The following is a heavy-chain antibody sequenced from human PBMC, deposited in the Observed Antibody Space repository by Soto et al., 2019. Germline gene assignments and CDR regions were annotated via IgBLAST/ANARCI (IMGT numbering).Heavy chain of an antibody. J-gene: IGHJ4*02. CDR1: GGSFSGYY. V-gene: IGHV4-34*01. CDR3: ARGDKWLGQNSET. CDR2: INHSGST. Sequence: QVQLQQWGAGLLKPSETLSLTCAVYGGSFSGYYWSWIRQPPGKGLEWIGEINHSGSTNYNPSLKSRVTISVDTSKNQFSLKLSSVTAADTAVYYCARGDKWLGQNSETWGQGTLVTVSS. D-gene: IGHD3-22*01.